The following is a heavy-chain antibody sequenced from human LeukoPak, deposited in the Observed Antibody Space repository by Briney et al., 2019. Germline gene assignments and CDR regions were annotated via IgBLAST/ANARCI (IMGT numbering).Heavy chain of an antibody. D-gene: IGHD4-17*01. CDR1: GFTFSSYA. J-gene: IGHJ6*02. Sequence: PGGSLRLSCAASGFTFSSYAMHWVRQAPGKGLEWVAVTSYDGSNKYYADSVKGRFTISRDNSKNTLNLQMNSLRAEDTAVYYCARDRVVDPLRDYYYYGMDVWGQGTTVTVSS. CDR3: ARDRVVDPLRDYYYYGMDV. V-gene: IGHV3-30-3*01. CDR2: TSYDGSNK.